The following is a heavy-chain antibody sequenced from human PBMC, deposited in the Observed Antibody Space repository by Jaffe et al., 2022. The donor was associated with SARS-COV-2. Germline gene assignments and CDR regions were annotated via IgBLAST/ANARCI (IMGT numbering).Heavy chain of an antibody. J-gene: IGHJ3*02. Sequence: QVQLQESGPGLVKPSETLSLTCTVSGGSISNYFWSWIRQPPGKGLEWIAYIYYSGSTNYNPSLKSRVTISVDTSKNQISLKLSSVTAADTAVYYCARDLGSRGGFDIWGQGTMVTVSS. CDR2: IYYSGST. CDR1: GGSISNYF. D-gene: IGHD6-13*01. CDR3: ARDLGSRGGFDI. V-gene: IGHV4-59*01.